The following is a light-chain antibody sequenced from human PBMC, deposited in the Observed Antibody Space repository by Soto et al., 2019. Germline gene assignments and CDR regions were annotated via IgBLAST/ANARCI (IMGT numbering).Light chain of an antibody. CDR2: GTS. CDR1: QSAGHTY. V-gene: IGKV3-20*01. CDR3: QQYGSSRT. J-gene: IGKJ1*01. Sequence: EIELTQSPGTLSLSPGERATLSCRASQSAGHTYLAWYQQKPGQAPRLLIYGTSSRATGIPDRFSGSGSGTEFPLTIDRVEPEDFAVYYCQQYGSSRTFGQGTKVEVK.